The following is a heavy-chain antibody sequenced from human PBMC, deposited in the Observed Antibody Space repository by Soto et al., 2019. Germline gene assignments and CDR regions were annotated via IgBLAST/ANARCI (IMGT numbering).Heavy chain of an antibody. CDR2: IYHSGST. J-gene: IGHJ5*02. Sequence: SETLSLTCAVSSGSISSSNWWSWVRQPPGKGLEWIGEIYHSGSTNYNPSLKSRVTISVDKSKNQFSLKLSSVTAADTAVYYCARDRGYCTNGVCSRWFDPWGQGTLVTVSS. D-gene: IGHD2-8*01. V-gene: IGHV4-4*02. CDR3: ARDRGYCTNGVCSRWFDP. CDR1: SGSISSSNW.